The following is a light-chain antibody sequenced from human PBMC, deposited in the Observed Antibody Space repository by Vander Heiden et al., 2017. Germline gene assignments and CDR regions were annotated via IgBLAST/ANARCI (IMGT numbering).Light chain of an antibody. CDR2: GKN. CDR1: SLRSYY. J-gene: IGLJ2*01. V-gene: IGLV3-19*01. CDR3: NSRDSSGNHLEMV. Sequence: SSELTQDPAVSVAVGQTVRITCQGDSLRSYYASWYQQKPGQAPVLVIYGKNNRPSGIPDRFSGSSSGNTASLTITGAQAEDEADYYCNSRDSSGNHLEMVFGGGTKLTVL.